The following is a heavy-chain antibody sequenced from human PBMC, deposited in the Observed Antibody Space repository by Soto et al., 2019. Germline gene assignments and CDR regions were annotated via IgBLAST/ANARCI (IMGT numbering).Heavy chain of an antibody. D-gene: IGHD2-15*01. J-gene: IGHJ4*02. CDR3: ARLPLGYCSGGSCFPYFAY. Sequence: SETLSLTCTVSGGSISSYYWSWIRQPPGKGLEWIGYIYYSGSTNYNPSLKSRVTISVDTSKNQFSLKLSSVTAADTAVYYCARLPLGYCSGGSCFPYFAYWGQGTLVTVSS. CDR1: GGSISSYY. CDR2: IYYSGST. V-gene: IGHV4-59*08.